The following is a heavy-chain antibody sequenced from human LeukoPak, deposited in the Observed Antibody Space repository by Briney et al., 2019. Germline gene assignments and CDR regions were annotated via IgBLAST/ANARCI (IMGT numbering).Heavy chain of an antibody. CDR2: IWYDGSNK. CDR3: ARDRRIISSLYYYGKDV. Sequence: GGSLRPSCAASGFTFSSYGMHWVRQAPGKGLEWVAVIWYDGSNKYYADSVKGRFTISRDNSKNTLYLQMNSLRAEDTAVYYCARDRRIISSLYYYGKDVWGKGTTVTVSS. V-gene: IGHV3-33*01. J-gene: IGHJ6*04. D-gene: IGHD2-15*01. CDR1: GFTFSSYG.